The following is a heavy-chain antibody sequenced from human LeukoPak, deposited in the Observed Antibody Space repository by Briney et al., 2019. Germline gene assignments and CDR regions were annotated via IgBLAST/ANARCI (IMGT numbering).Heavy chain of an antibody. J-gene: IGHJ5*02. V-gene: IGHV1-24*01. CDR1: GYTLTELS. Sequence: ASVKVSCKVSGYTLTELSMHWVRQAPGKGLEWMGGFDPEDGETIYAQKFQGRVTMTEDTSTDTAYMELSSLRSEDTAVYYCATDRYCSGGSCYSGGDWFDPWGQGTLVTVSS. CDR2: FDPEDGET. CDR3: ATDRYCSGGSCYSGGDWFDP. D-gene: IGHD2-15*01.